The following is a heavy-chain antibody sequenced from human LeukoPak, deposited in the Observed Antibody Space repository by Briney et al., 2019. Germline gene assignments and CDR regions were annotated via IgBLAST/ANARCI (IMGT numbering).Heavy chain of an antibody. J-gene: IGHJ4*02. CDR2: IKQDGSEK. D-gene: IGHD1-1*01. CDR1: GFTFSNYW. V-gene: IGHV3-7*01. Sequence: PGGSLRLSCAASGFTFSNYWMTWVRQAPGKGLEWVANIKQDGSEKYYVDSVKGRFTISRDNAKNSLYPQMNSLRAEDTAVYYCARERVQLELPVDYWGQGILVTVSS. CDR3: ARERVQLELPVDY.